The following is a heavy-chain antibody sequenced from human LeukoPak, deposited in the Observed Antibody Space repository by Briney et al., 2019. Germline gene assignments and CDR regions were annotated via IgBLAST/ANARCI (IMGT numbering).Heavy chain of an antibody. CDR3: ARAEPYSTHFQH. V-gene: IGHV3-74*01. J-gene: IGHJ1*01. CDR2: INSDGSST. D-gene: IGHD2-2*01. CDR1: GFTFSSYW. Sequence: GGSLRLSCAASGFTFSSYWMHWVRQAPGKGLVWVSRINSDGSSTSYTDSVKGRFTISRDNAKNTLYLQMNSLRAEDTAVYYCARAEPYSTHFQHWGQGTLVTVSS.